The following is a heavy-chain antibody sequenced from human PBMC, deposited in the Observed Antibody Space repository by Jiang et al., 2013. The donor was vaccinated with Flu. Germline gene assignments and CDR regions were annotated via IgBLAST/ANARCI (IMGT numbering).Heavy chain of an antibody. CDR3: AKGAGYSSSWLNLAFDY. V-gene: IGHV3-9*01. J-gene: IGHJ4*02. CDR2: ISWNSGSI. D-gene: IGHD6-13*01. Sequence: SGGGLVQPGRSLRLSCAASGFTFDDYAMHWVRQAPGKGLEWVSGISWNSGSIGYADSVKGRFTISRDNAKNSLYLQMNSLRAEDTALYYCAKGAGYSSSWLNLAFDYWGQGTLVTVSS. CDR1: GFTFDDYA.